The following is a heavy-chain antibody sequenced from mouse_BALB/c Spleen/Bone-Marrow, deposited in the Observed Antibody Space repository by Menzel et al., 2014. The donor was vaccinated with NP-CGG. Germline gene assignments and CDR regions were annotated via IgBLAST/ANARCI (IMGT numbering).Heavy chain of an antibody. Sequence: QVTLKVSGPGLVQPSQSLSITCTVSGFSLTSYGVHWVRQSPGKGLEWLGVIWSGGSTDYNAAFISRLSISKDNSKSQVFFKMNSLQANDTAIYYCARNLLLRRAMDYWGQGTSVTVSS. V-gene: IGHV2-2*02. J-gene: IGHJ4*01. CDR2: IWSGGST. CDR3: ARNLLLRRAMDY. D-gene: IGHD1-1*01. CDR1: GFSLTSYG.